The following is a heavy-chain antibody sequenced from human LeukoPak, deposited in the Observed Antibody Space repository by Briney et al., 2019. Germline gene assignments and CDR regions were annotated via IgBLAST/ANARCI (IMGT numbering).Heavy chain of an antibody. CDR2: IYYSGST. V-gene: IGHV4-59*01. J-gene: IGHJ4*02. Sequence: SETLSLTCTVSGGSISTYYWSWIRQPPGKGLEWIGYIYYSGSTNYNPSLKSRVTISVDTSKNQFSLKLNSVTAADTAVYYCARDRAGGSGWYFDYWGQGTLVTVSS. D-gene: IGHD6-19*01. CDR1: GGSISTYY. CDR3: ARDRAGGSGWYFDY.